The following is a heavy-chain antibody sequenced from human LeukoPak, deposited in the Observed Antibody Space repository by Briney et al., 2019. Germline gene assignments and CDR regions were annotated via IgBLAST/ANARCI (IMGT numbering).Heavy chain of an antibody. J-gene: IGHJ4*02. CDR3: SSPCNGIATIGAVY. Sequence: GRSLRLSCAVSGFSLSNYGMHWVRQAPGKGLEWVAVISYDGSYVMYAASVKGRFTISRDNSNNTLSLQMNSLRTEDTAVYYCSSPCNGIATIGAVYWGQGTLVTVSS. D-gene: IGHD6-13*01. CDR1: GFSLSNYG. CDR2: ISYDGSYV. V-gene: IGHV3-30*03.